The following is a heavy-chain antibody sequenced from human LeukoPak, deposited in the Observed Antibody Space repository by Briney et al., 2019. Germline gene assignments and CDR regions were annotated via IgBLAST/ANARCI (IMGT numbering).Heavy chain of an antibody. Sequence: GGSLRLSCAASGFTFSSYWMNWVRQAPGKGLEWVASIKRDGSEKYFVDSVKGRFTISRDNAKNSLYLQMNSLRADDTAVYYCARDGTSIVGAIDYWGQGTLVTVSS. CDR3: ARDGTSIVGAIDY. V-gene: IGHV3-7*05. J-gene: IGHJ4*02. CDR2: IKRDGSEK. D-gene: IGHD1-26*01. CDR1: GFTFSSYW.